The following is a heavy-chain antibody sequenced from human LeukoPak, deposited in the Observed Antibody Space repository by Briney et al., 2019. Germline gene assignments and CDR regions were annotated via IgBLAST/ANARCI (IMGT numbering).Heavy chain of an antibody. V-gene: IGHV3-74*01. CDR2: INSDGSST. CDR3: GRIIAAAGTPD. Sequence: GGSLRPSCAASGFTFSTYWMHWVRPAPGKGLVWVSRINSDGSSTSYADSVKGRFTISRDNARNTLYLQMNSLRAEDTAVYYCGRIIAAAGTPDWGQGTLVTVSS. CDR1: GFTFSTYW. J-gene: IGHJ4*02. D-gene: IGHD6-13*01.